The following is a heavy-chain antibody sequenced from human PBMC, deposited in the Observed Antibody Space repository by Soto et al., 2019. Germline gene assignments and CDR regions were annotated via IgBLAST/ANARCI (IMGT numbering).Heavy chain of an antibody. CDR3: AKDRRAGGNSAFYFDF. V-gene: IGHV3-23*01. CDR1: GFKFSSYA. J-gene: IGHJ5*01. CDR2: ISATGGGT. Sequence: GGSLRLSCAASGFKFSSYAMSWVRQAPGKGLEWVSLISATGGGTYYADSVKGRFTISRDNSDNALYLQVHSLRAEDTAVYYCAKDRRAGGNSAFYFDFWGQGAQVTVSS. D-gene: IGHD3-16*01.